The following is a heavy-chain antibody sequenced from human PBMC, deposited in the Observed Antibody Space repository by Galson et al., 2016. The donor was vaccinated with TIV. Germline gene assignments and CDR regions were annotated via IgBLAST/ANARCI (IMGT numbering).Heavy chain of an antibody. CDR3: ARWSSSSHNDLMSFAFDI. CDR1: GYTFTSYD. Sequence: SVKVSCKASGYTFTSYDINWLRQAPGQGPEWMGWINPHSGRTGYAQKFQGRIIMTRDISISTAYMALSSLRSEDTAVYDCARWSSSSHNDLMSFAFDIWGQGTTVTVSS. D-gene: IGHD2-2*01. V-gene: IGHV1-8*01. CDR2: INPHSGRT. J-gene: IGHJ3*02.